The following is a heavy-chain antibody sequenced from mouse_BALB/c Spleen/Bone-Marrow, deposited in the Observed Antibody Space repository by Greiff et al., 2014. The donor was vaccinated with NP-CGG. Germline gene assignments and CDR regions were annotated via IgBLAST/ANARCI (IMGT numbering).Heavy chain of an antibody. Sequence: DVKLVESGAELVKPGASVKLSCTASGFNIKDTYMHWVKQRPEQGLEWIGGIYPANGDTKYDPKFQGKATITADTSSNTAYPQLSSLTSEDTAVYYCARYGNGLMDYWGQGTSVTVSS. CDR3: ARYGNGLMDY. V-gene: IGHV14-3*02. CDR1: GFNIKDTY. J-gene: IGHJ4*01. D-gene: IGHD2-1*01. CDR2: IYPANGDT.